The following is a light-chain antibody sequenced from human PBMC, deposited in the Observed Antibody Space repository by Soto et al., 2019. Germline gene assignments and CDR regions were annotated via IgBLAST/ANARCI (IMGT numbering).Light chain of an antibody. J-gene: IGLJ3*02. CDR2: EVS. CDR3: FSYTASITRV. V-gene: IGLV2-14*01. CDR1: SSDIGGYNY. Sequence: QSALTQPASVSGSPGQSITISCTGTSSDIGGYNYVSWYQQHPGKAPKLIIYEVSNRPSGVSTRFSGSKSGNTSSLTISGLQAEDEADYYCFSYTASITRVFGGGTKLTVL.